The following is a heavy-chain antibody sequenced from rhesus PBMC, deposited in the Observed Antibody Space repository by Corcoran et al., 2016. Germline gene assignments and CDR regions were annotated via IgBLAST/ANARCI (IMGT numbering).Heavy chain of an antibody. CDR2: IHGTTGNT. D-gene: IGHD2-2*01. J-gene: IGHJ5-1*01. CDR3: TWGFEV. Sequence: QVQLQESGPGLVKPSEPLLLTCAVSGASISSNYWTWVRPAPGKGLERIGRIHGTTGNTDYNPSLRSRVTFSIDTSKNQFSLRLPSVTAADTAVYYCTWGFEVWGAGVLVTVSS. V-gene: IGHV4S2*01. CDR1: GASISSNY.